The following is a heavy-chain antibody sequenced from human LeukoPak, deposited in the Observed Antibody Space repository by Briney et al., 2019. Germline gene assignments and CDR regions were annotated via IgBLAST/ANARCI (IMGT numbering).Heavy chain of an antibody. Sequence: SETLSLTCTVSGGSISSYYWNWIRQPPGKGLEWIGYIYYSGSTNYNPSLKSRVTMSVDTSKNQFSLKLSSVTAADTAVYYCASRYSGSYWAFDYWGQGTLXTV. D-gene: IGHD1-26*01. CDR2: IYYSGST. V-gene: IGHV4-59*08. CDR3: ASRYSGSYWAFDY. CDR1: GGSISSYY. J-gene: IGHJ4*02.